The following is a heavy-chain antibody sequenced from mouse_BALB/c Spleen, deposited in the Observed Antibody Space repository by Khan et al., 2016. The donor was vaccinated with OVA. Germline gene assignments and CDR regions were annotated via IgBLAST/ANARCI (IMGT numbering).Heavy chain of an antibody. CDR1: GFTFSNYW. CDR3: ARGWDWYFDV. D-gene: IGHD3-3*01. J-gene: IGHJ1*01. V-gene: IGHV6-6*02. CDR2: IRLKSNIYAT. Sequence: EVKLGESGGGLVQPGGSMKLSCVASGFTFSNYWMNWVRQSPEKGFEWVAEIRLKSNIYATHYAESVRGRFTISRDDSRSSVYLQMNNLGAEDTGIYYCARGWDWYFDVWGAGTTVTVSS.